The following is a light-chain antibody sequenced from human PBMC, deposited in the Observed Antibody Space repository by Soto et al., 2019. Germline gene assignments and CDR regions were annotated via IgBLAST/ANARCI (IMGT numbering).Light chain of an antibody. V-gene: IGKV1-39*01. CDR1: QTISSY. Sequence: DIQMTQSPSSLSASVGDRVTIICRASQTISSYLNWYQQKPGKAPKLLIYDASILQSGVPSRFSGSGSGTDFNLTISSLHPEDFATYYCQQSYSTLTFGPGTKLDIK. CDR3: QQSYSTLT. CDR2: DAS. J-gene: IGKJ3*01.